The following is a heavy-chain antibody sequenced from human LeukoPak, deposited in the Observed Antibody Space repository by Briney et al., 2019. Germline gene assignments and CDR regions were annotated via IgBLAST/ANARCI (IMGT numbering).Heavy chain of an antibody. CDR2: ISYDGSNK. V-gene: IGHV3-30*18. D-gene: IGHD6-19*01. CDR1: GFTFSSYG. Sequence: GGSLRLSCAASGFTFSSYGMHWVRQAPGKGLKWVAVISYDGSNKYYADSVKGRFTISRDNSKNTLYLQMNSLRAEDTAVYYCAKTYSSGWSLVDYWGQGTLVTVSS. J-gene: IGHJ4*02. CDR3: AKTYSSGWSLVDY.